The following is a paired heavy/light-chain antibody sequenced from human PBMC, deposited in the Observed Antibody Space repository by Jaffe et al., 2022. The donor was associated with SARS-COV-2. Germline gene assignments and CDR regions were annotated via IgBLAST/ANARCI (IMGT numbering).Heavy chain of an antibody. V-gene: IGHV3-23*01. Sequence: DVQLLESGGGLIQPGGSLRLSCAASGFSFSSYAMSWVRQAPGKGLEWVSGISGSGDTKYYADSVRGRFTISRDNSKNTLYLQMNSLRADDTALYYCAKERIASSFPYQFDYWGRGTLVTVSS. CDR2: ISGSGDTK. CDR3: AKERIASSFPYQFDY. CDR1: GFSFSSYA. D-gene: IGHD6-13*01. J-gene: IGHJ4*02.
Light chain of an antibody. V-gene: IGKV3-11*01. J-gene: IGKJ1*01. Sequence: EIVLTQSPATLSLSPGERATLSCRASQSVSSFLAWYQQKPGQAPRLLIYDASNRATGIPARFSGSGSGTDFTLTISSLEPEDFAVYYCQQRSDWPRTFGLGTKVEIK. CDR1: QSVSSF. CDR3: QQRSDWPRT. CDR2: DAS.